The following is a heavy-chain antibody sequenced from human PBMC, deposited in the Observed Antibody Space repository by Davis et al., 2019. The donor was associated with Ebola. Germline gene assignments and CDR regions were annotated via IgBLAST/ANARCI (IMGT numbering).Heavy chain of an antibody. CDR2: IIPILGTA. D-gene: IGHD6-6*01. Sequence: AASVKVSCKASGGTFSSYAISWVRQAPGQGLEWMGRIIPILGTANYAQKFQGRVTITADESTSTAYMELSSLRSEDTAVYYCAYSSSSPFDYWGQGTLVTVSS. J-gene: IGHJ4*02. V-gene: IGHV1-69*11. CDR1: GGTFSSYA. CDR3: AYSSSSPFDY.